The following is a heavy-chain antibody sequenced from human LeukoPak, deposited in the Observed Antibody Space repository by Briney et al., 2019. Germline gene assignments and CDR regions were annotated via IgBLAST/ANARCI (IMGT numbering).Heavy chain of an antibody. Sequence: ASVKVSCKASGYTFTGYYMHWVRQAPGQGLEWMGWINPNSGGTNYAQKFQGRVTMTRDTSISTAYMELSRLRSDDTDVYYCARERVQFLEWFPMDVWGQGTTVTVSS. CDR3: ARERVQFLEWFPMDV. CDR1: GYTFTGYY. V-gene: IGHV1-2*02. J-gene: IGHJ6*02. D-gene: IGHD3-3*01. CDR2: INPNSGGT.